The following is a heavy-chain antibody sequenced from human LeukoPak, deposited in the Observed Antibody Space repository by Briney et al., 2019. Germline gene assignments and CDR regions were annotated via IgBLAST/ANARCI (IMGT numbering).Heavy chain of an antibody. D-gene: IGHD3-22*01. CDR1: GFTFGDYG. CDR3: ARWGYYYDSSGYYHGIDY. Sequence: GGSLRLSRAASGFTFGDYGMSWVRHAPGKGLEWVSGINWNGGSTGYADSVKGRFTISRDNAKNSLYLQMNSLRAEDTALYYCARWGYYYDSSGYYHGIDYWGQGTLVTVSS. V-gene: IGHV3-20*04. CDR2: INWNGGST. J-gene: IGHJ4*02.